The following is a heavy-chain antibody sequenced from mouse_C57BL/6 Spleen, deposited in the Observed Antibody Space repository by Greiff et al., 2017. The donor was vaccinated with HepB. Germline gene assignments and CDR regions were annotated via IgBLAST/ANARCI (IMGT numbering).Heavy chain of an antibody. CDR2: IKPSNGGT. CDR3: ARRQLRLYYAMDY. Sequence: QVQLQQPGTELVKPGASVKLSCKASGYTLTSYWMHWVKQRPGQGLEWIGNIKPSNGGTNYNEKFKSKATLTVDKSSSTAYMQLSSLTTEDSAVYYCARRQLRLYYAMDYWGQGTSVTVSS. J-gene: IGHJ4*01. D-gene: IGHD3-2*02. CDR1: GYTLTSYW. V-gene: IGHV1-53*01.